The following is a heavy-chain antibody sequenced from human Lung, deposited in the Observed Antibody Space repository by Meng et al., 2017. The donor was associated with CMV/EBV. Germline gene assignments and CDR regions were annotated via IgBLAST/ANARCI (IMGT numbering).Heavy chain of an antibody. Sequence: QVQLRESVPALVKPSATLSLTCAVSGDSITNHNWWAWVRQPPGKGLEWIGEIPHRGSSAYNPSLKSRVSMSIDKSKNQFSLKLTSVTAADTAVYHCLRRSGGSVWGQGTLVTVSS. J-gene: IGHJ1*01. CDR3: LRRSGGSV. V-gene: IGHV4-4*02. D-gene: IGHD3-10*01. CDR2: IPHRGSS. CDR1: GDSITNHNW.